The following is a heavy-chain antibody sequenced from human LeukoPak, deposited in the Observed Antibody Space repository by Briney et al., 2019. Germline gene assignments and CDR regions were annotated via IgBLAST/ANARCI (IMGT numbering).Heavy chain of an antibody. J-gene: IGHJ4*02. CDR2: MYNSGST. V-gene: IGHV4-59*08. CDR1: GGSISSYY. CDR3: ARHRLMYSSGWYGPDFDC. D-gene: IGHD6-19*01. Sequence: SETLSLTCTVSGGSISSYYWSWIRQPPGKGLEWIGYMYNSGSTNYNPSLKSRVTISVDTSKNQFSLKLTSVTAADTAVYYCARHRLMYSSGWYGPDFDCWGQGTLVTVSS.